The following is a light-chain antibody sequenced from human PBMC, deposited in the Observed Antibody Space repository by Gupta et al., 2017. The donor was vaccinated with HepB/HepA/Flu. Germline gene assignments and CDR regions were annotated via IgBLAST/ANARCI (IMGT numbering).Light chain of an antibody. V-gene: IGLV1-40*01. CDR2: GTS. CDR1: SSNSGAGYD. Sequence: QSVLTPPPSVSGAPGQRVTISCTGSSSNSGAGYDVYWYQQLPGTAPKLLIYGTSNRPSGVPDRFSGSKSGTSAFLAITGLQAEDEADYYCQSQDNSLSGGVFGGGTKLTVL. CDR3: QSQDNSLSGGV. J-gene: IGLJ3*02.